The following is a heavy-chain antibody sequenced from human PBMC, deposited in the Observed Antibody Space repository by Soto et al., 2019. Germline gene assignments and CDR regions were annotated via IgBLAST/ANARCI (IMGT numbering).Heavy chain of an antibody. Sequence: EVQLVESGGGLAQPGGSLRLSCSASGFIFSSYAMHWVRQAPGKGLEYVSAINTNGRKTYYAASVKGRCTISRDNSKNPVYLQMSSLRAEDTAVYYCVKDILTGYDAFDIWGQGTMVTVSS. J-gene: IGHJ3*02. CDR2: INTNGRKT. D-gene: IGHD3-9*01. CDR3: VKDILTGYDAFDI. CDR1: GFIFSSYA. V-gene: IGHV3-64D*08.